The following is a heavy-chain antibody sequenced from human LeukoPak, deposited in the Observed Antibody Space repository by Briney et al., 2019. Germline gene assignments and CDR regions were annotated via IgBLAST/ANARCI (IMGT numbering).Heavy chain of an antibody. CDR3: ARERNYGDYGNAFDV. D-gene: IGHD4-17*01. Sequence: ASVKVSCKASGYTFTDYYIHWMRQAPGQGLEWMGWINPKRGVTTYAQKFQGRVTMTRDTSITTAYMELTRLRSDETTIYYCARERNYGDYGNAFDVWGQGTTVTVSS. J-gene: IGHJ3*01. CDR1: GYTFTDYY. V-gene: IGHV1-2*02. CDR2: INPKRGVT.